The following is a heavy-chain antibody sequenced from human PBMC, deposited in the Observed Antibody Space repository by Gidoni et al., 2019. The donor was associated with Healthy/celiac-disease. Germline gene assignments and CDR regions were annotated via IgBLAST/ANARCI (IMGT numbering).Heavy chain of an antibody. D-gene: IGHD6-13*01. CDR1: GGSISSSSYY. J-gene: IGHJ4*02. CDR2: IYYSGST. Sequence: QLQLQESGPGLVKPSEPLSLTCTVSGGSISSSSYYWGWLRQPPGKGLEWIGSIYYSGSTYYNPSLKSRVTISVDTSKNQFSLKLSSVTAADTAGYYCARDPPKIIAAAGTKGDYWGQGTLVTVSS. V-gene: IGHV4-39*07. CDR3: ARDPPKIIAAAGTKGDY.